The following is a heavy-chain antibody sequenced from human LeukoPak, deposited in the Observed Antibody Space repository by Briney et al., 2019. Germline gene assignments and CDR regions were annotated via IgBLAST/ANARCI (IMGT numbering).Heavy chain of an antibody. CDR2: IYYSGST. CDR1: RGSIRNYY. V-gene: IGHV4-31*03. CDR3: ARAIANTMILRKYDAFDI. D-gene: IGHD3-22*01. Sequence: SETLSLTCTVSRGSIRNYYWSWIRQHPGKGLEWIGYIYYSGSTYYNPSLKSRVTISVDTSKNQFSLKLSSVTAADTAVYYCARAIANTMILRKYDAFDIWGQGTMVTVSS. J-gene: IGHJ3*02.